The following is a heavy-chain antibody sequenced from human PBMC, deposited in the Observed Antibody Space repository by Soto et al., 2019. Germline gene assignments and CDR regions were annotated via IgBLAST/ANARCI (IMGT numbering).Heavy chain of an antibody. CDR1: GFTFGDYA. CDR2: IRSKAYGGTT. Sequence: GGSLRLSCTASGFTFGDYAMSWVRQAPGKGLEWVGFIRSKAYGGTTEYAASVKGRFTISRDDSKSIAYLQMNSLKTEDTAVYYCTRARMVHYYDSSGPSLAYFDYWGQGTLVTVSS. D-gene: IGHD3-22*01. J-gene: IGHJ4*02. V-gene: IGHV3-49*04. CDR3: TRARMVHYYDSSGPSLAYFDY.